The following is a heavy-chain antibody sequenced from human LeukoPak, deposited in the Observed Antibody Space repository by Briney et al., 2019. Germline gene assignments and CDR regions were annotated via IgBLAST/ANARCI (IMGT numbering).Heavy chain of an antibody. V-gene: IGHV1-18*01. Sequence: GASVKVSCKASGGTFSSYAISWVRQAPGQGLEWMGGISAYNGNTNYAQKLQGRVTMTTDTSTSTAYMELRSLRSDDTAVYYCARRGIGSSWYVSWFDPWGQGTLVTVSS. CDR2: ISAYNGNT. J-gene: IGHJ5*02. D-gene: IGHD6-13*01. CDR3: ARRGIGSSWYVSWFDP. CDR1: GGTFSSYA.